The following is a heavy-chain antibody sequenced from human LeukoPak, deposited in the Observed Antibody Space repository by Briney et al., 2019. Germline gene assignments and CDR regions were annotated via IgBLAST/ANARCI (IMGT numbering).Heavy chain of an antibody. CDR3: ARYYCSGGSCYHPGFDY. J-gene: IGHJ4*02. CDR2: IYYSGST. CDR1: GGSIGSYY. Sequence: SETLSLTCTVSGGSIGSYYWSWIRQPPGKGLEWIGYIYYSGSTNYNPSLKSRVTISVDTSKNQFSLKLTSVTAADTAVYYCARYYCSGGSCYHPGFDYWGQGTLVTVSS. D-gene: IGHD2-15*01. V-gene: IGHV4-59*08.